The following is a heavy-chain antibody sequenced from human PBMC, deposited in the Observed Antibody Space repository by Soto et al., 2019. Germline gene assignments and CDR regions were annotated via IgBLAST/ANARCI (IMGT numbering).Heavy chain of an antibody. CDR3: AKVSAPLVPYYYYGMDV. Sequence: SGGSLRLSCAASGFTFSSYAMNWVRQGPGKGLEWVSGISASGGRTAYADSVTGRFTISRDNSKNTLYLQMNSLRAEDTALNYCAKVSAPLVPYYYYGMDVWGHGTTVTVSS. D-gene: IGHD6-6*01. J-gene: IGHJ6*02. CDR2: ISASGGRT. CDR1: GFTFSSYA. V-gene: IGHV3-23*01.